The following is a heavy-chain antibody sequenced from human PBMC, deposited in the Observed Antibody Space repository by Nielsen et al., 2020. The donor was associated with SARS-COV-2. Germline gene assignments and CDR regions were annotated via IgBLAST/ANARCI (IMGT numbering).Heavy chain of an antibody. CDR1: GYLFSSYG. J-gene: IGHJ6*02. CDR2: ISAYNGNT. Sequence: ASVKVSCKASGYLFSSYGISWVRQAPGQGLEWMGWISAYNGNTNYAQKLQGRVTMTTDTSTSTAYMELRSLRSDDTAVYYCARESATVVTPRRGMDVWGQGTTVTVSS. CDR3: ARESATVVTPRRGMDV. V-gene: IGHV1-18*01. D-gene: IGHD4-23*01.